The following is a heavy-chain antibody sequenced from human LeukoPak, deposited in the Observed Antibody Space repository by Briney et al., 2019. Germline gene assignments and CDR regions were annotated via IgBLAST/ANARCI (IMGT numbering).Heavy chain of an antibody. D-gene: IGHD2-2*01. J-gene: IGHJ6*02. V-gene: IGHV4-59*08. Sequence: SETLSLTCTVSGGSISSYYWSWIRQPPGKGLEWIGYIYYSGSTNYNPSLKSRVTISVDTSKNQFSLKLSSVTAADTAVYYCARHGSNTYYYYYGMDVWGQGTTVTVSS. CDR1: GGSISSYY. CDR2: IYYSGST. CDR3: ARHGSNTYYYYYGMDV.